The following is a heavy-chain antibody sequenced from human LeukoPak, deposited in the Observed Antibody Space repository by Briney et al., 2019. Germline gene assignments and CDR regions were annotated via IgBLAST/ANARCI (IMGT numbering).Heavy chain of an antibody. D-gene: IGHD5-18*01. CDR2: IWYDGSNK. Sequence: GGSLRLSCAASGFTFSSYGMHWVRQAPGKGLEWVAVIWYDGSNKYYADSVKGRFTISRDNSKNTLYLQMNSLRAEDTAVYYCAKAEDTAMVYYFDYWGQGTLVTVSS. CDR1: GFTFSSYG. CDR3: AKAEDTAMVYYFDY. J-gene: IGHJ4*02. V-gene: IGHV3-30*02.